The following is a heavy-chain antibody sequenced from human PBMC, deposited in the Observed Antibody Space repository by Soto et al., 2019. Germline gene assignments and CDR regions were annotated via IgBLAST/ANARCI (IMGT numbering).Heavy chain of an antibody. V-gene: IGHV1-69*12. J-gene: IGHJ5*02. CDR2: IVPMFGKT. Sequence: QVQLVQSGAEVKKPGSSVKVSCKTSGVTFTNYAISWVRLAPGQGLEWMGGIVPMFGKTDYAQKFQGRVTITADESTNTAYMELSSLMSEDTAVYYCARAPIRYCAGYNCYRDNWFDLWGQGAPVTVSS. D-gene: IGHD2-8*02. CDR1: GVTFTNYA. CDR3: ARAPIRYCAGYNCYRDNWFDL.